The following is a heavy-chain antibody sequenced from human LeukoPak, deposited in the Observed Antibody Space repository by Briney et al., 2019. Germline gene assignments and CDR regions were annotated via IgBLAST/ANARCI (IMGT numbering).Heavy chain of an antibody. CDR3: ARGGYCSSTSWQPPLYYYGMDV. J-gene: IGHJ6*02. CDR1: GFTFSSYE. CDR2: ISSSGSTI. Sequence: PGGSLRLSCAASGFTFSSYEMNWVRQAPGKGLEWVSYISSSGSTIYYADSVKGRFTISGDNAKNSLYLQMNSLRAEDTAVYYCARGGYCSSTSWQPPLYYYGMDVWGQGTTVTVSS. D-gene: IGHD2-2*01. V-gene: IGHV3-48*03.